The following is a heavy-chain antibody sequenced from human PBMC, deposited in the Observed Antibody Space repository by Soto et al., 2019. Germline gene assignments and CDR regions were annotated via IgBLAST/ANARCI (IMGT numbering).Heavy chain of an antibody. J-gene: IGHJ5*01. V-gene: IGHV1-18*04. D-gene: IGHD2-2*01. CDR2: ISAYNGNT. Sequence: ASVKVSCKASGYTFTSYGISWVRQAPGQGLEWMGWISAYNGNTNYAQKLQGRVTMTTDTSTSTAYMELRSLRSDDTAVYYCARVFCSSTSCYKGFESWGQGTPVTVSS. CDR3: ARVFCSSTSCYKGFES. CDR1: GYTFTSYG.